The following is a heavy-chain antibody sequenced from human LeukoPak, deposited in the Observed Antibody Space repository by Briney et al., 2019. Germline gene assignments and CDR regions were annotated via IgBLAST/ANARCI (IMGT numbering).Heavy chain of an antibody. CDR3: ARDVLRFLEWFTDYYGMDV. J-gene: IGHJ6*02. Sequence: GASVKVSCKASGYTFTSYDINWVRQATGQGLEWMGWMNPNSGNTGYAQKLQGRVTMTTDTSTSTAYMELRSLRSDDTAVYYCARDVLRFLEWFTDYYGMDVWGQGTTVTVSS. D-gene: IGHD3-3*01. CDR1: GYTFTSYD. V-gene: IGHV1-8*01. CDR2: MNPNSGNT.